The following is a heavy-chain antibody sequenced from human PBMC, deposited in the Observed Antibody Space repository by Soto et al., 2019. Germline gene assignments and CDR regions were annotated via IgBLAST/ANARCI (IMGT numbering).Heavy chain of an antibody. Sequence: QVQLVQSGAEMKKPGSSVKVSCQASGDIFDSLTINWVRQAPGQGLEWMGRIIPVLGMANYAQKFQGRVKIIADKSTSTVYMELSSLTSEETAVYYCARELGGYDYLYYYYYMDVWGEGTTVTVSS. CDR1: GDIFDSLT. V-gene: IGHV1-69*08. CDR2: IIPVLGMA. CDR3: ARELGGYDYLYYYYYMDV. J-gene: IGHJ6*03. D-gene: IGHD5-12*01.